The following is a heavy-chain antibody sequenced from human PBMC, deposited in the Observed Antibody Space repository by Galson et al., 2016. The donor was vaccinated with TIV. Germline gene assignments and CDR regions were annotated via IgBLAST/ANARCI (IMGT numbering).Heavy chain of an antibody. D-gene: IGHD3-16*02. CDR3: STEWEAAYYDYIWGSYL. CDR1: GFTFSNYA. V-gene: IGHV3-30-3*01. J-gene: IGHJ4*02. Sequence: SLRLSCAASGFTFSNYALHWVRQAPGQGLGWVAVISYDGNNRYYADSVKGRFTISRDTSKNTLYLQMNSLRPEDTAVYYCSTEWEAAYYDYIWGSYLWGQGTLVTVSS. CDR2: ISYDGNNR.